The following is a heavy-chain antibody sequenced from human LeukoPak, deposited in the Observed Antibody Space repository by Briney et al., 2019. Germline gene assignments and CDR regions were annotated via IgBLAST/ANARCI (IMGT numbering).Heavy chain of an antibody. CDR2: IYYSGST. V-gene: IGHV4-39*07. Sequence: SETLSLTCTVSGGSISSSSYYWGWIRQPPGKGLEWIGSIYYSGSTYYNPSLKSRVTISVDTSKNQFSLKLSSVTAADTAVYYCARDSRKIVEANDGLSFDYWGQGTLVTVSS. CDR3: ARDSRKIVEANDGLSFDY. J-gene: IGHJ4*02. D-gene: IGHD3-22*01. CDR1: GGSISSSSYY.